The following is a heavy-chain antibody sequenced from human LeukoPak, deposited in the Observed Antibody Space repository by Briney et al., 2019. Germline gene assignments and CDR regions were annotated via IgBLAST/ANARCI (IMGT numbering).Heavy chain of an antibody. CDR1: GFTFSSSA. Sequence: GRSLRPSCAASGFTFSSSAMSWVRQAPGKGLEWVSAISNNGGYTYYADSVQGRFTISRDNSKSTLCLQMNSLRAEDTAVYYCAKQLGYCSDGSCYFPYWGQGTLVTVSS. CDR2: ISNNGGYT. J-gene: IGHJ4*02. D-gene: IGHD2-15*01. V-gene: IGHV3-23*01. CDR3: AKQLGYCSDGSCYFPY.